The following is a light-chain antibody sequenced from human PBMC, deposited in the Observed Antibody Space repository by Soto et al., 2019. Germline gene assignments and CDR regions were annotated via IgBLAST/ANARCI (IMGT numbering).Light chain of an antibody. CDR1: QSVSSF. J-gene: IGKJ1*01. Sequence: EIVLTQSPATLSLSPGERATLSCRASQSVSSFLAWYQQKPGQAPRLLIYDASSRATDIPARFSGSGSGTDFTLTISRLEPEDFAVYYCQQYGSSPRTFGQGTKVDIK. CDR3: QQYGSSPRT. V-gene: IGKV3-20*01. CDR2: DAS.